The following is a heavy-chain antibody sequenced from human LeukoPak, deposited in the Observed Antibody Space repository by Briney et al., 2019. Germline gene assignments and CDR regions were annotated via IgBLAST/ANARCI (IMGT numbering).Heavy chain of an antibody. Sequence: GGSLRLSCAASGFTVSSNYMSRVRQAPGKGLEWVSVIYSGGSTYYTDSVKGRFTISRDNSKNTLYLQMNGLRVEDTAVYYCARAEAGYYYNWGQGTLVTVSS. V-gene: IGHV3-66*01. J-gene: IGHJ4*02. CDR1: GFTVSSNY. CDR3: ARAEAGYYYN. CDR2: IYSGGST. D-gene: IGHD3-22*01.